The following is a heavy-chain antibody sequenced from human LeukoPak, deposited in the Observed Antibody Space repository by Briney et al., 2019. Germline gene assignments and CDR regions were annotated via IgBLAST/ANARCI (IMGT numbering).Heavy chain of an antibody. V-gene: IGHV3-48*01. CDR3: ARDQPICSSTSCYRLTDAFDI. J-gene: IGHJ3*02. Sequence: GGSLRLSCAASGFTFSSYSMNWVRQAPGKGLEWVSYISSSSSSTIYYADSVKGRFTISRDNAKNSLYLQMNSLRAEDTAVYYCARDQPICSSTSCYRLTDAFDIWGQGTMVTVSS. D-gene: IGHD2-2*01. CDR2: ISSSSSSTI. CDR1: GFTFSSYS.